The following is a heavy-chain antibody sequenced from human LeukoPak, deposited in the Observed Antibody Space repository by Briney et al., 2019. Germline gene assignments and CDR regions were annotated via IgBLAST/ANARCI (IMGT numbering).Heavy chain of an antibody. CDR2: IYTSGRT. CDR3: AREYSSSSGKALDY. V-gene: IGHV4-4*07. CDR1: SGSLGSYY. D-gene: IGHD6-6*01. Sequence: SETLSLTRTVSSGSLGSYYWNWLRQPAGKGLEWIGHIYTSGRTNYNPSLKSRVTMSVDTSKNQFSLKLNSVTAADTAFYYCAREYSSSSGKALDYWGQGTLVTVSS. J-gene: IGHJ4*02.